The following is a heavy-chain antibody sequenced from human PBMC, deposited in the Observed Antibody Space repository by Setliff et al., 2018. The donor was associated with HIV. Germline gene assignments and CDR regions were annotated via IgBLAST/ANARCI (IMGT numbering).Heavy chain of an antibody. Sequence: SETLSLTCAVYGGSFSGYYWSWIRQPPGKGLEWIGEINDNGSTNYNPSLKSRVTISVDTSKNQFSLKLSSVSAADTAVYYCARRGSSGDPWSGSHYLYYFDCWGQGTLVTVSS. CDR1: GGSFSGYY. D-gene: IGHD3-3*01. CDR2: INDNGST. J-gene: IGHJ4*02. CDR3: ARRGSSGDPWSGSHYLYYFDC. V-gene: IGHV4-34*01.